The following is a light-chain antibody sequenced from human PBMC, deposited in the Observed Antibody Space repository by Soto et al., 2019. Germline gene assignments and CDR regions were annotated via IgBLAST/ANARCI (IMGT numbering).Light chain of an antibody. J-gene: IGKJ4*02. V-gene: IGKV3D-15*01. CDR3: QQYNNWGLS. Sequence: IVLTQSPATLSVSPGERVTLSCRASENVGTNLAWYQQRPGQPPRLLIYGSSTRATGISATFSGSGSRTESTLTISRLQSEDSAVYYCQQYNNWGLSFGGGTRVEIK. CDR2: GSS. CDR1: ENVGTN.